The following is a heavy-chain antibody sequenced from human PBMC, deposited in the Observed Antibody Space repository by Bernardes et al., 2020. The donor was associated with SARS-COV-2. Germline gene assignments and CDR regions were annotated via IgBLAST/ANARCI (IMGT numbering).Heavy chain of an antibody. J-gene: IGHJ6*02. D-gene: IGHD3-10*01. CDR2: ISSSSSYI. Sequence: GGSLRLSCAASGFTFSSYSMNWVRQAPGKGLEWVSSISSSSSYIYYADSVKGRLTIPRDNAKNSLYLQMNSLRAEDTAVYYCARGGKWFGELGDYYYYYGMDVWGQGTTVTVSS. CDR3: ARGGKWFGELGDYYYYYGMDV. CDR1: GFTFSSYS. V-gene: IGHV3-21*01.